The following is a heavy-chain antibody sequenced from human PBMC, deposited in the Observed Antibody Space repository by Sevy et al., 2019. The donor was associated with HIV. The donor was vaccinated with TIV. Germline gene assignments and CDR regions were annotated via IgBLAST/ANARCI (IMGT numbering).Heavy chain of an antibody. CDR2: ISHSGTT. CDR1: NESFTGYY. D-gene: IGHD2-15*01. CDR3: AKSNLRGAGPYRRTHPP. Sequence: SETLSLTCRVYNESFTGYYWGWIRQPPQKGLEWIGEISHSGTTTYNPSLKGRVSISLDRSKNQFSLELTSMTAADTAVYYCAKSNLRGAGPYRRTHPPWGQRTLVTVSS. V-gene: IGHV4-34*01. J-gene: IGHJ5*02.